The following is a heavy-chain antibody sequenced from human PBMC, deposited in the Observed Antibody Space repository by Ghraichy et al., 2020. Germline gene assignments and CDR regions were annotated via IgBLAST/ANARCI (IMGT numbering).Heavy chain of an antibody. CDR2: IYYSGST. CDR1: GGSISSYY. D-gene: IGHD3-16*01. J-gene: IGHJ2*01. V-gene: IGHV4-59*01. Sequence: SETLSLTCTVSGGSISSYYWSWIRQPPGKGLEWIGYIYYSGSTNYNPSLKSRVTISVDTSKNQFSLKLSSVTAADTAVYYCARAAREEGVRYFDLWGRGTLVTVSS. CDR3: ARAAREEGVRYFDL.